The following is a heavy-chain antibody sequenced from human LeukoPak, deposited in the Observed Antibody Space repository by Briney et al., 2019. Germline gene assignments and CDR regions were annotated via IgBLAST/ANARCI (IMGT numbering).Heavy chain of an antibody. V-gene: IGHV4-59*01. D-gene: IGHD3-9*01. CDR2: IYYSGST. CDR1: GGSISSYY. J-gene: IGHJ6*03. Sequence: PSETLSLTCTVSGGSISSYYWSWIRQPPGKGLEWIGYIYYSGSTNYNPSLKSRVTISVDTSKNQFSLKLSSVTAADTAVYYCARVKAYYDILTGYYHYYYMDVWGKGTTVTISS. CDR3: ARVKAYYDILTGYYHYYYMDV.